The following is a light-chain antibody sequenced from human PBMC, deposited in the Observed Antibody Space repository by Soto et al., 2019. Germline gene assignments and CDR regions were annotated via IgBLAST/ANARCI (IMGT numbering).Light chain of an antibody. V-gene: IGKV3-20*01. CDR2: GAS. CDR3: LQYGSSPYT. Sequence: ENVLTQSPGTLSLSPGERAILSCRASQSVISNFLDWYQQKPGQAPRLLIYGASSRATGIPDRFSGSGSGTDFTLTISRLEPEDFAVYYCLQYGSSPYTCGQGAKLEIK. J-gene: IGKJ2*01. CDR1: QSVISNF.